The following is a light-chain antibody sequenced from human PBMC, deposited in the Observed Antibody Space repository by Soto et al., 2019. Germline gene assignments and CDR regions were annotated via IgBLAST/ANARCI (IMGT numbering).Light chain of an antibody. J-gene: IGKJ4*01. Sequence: DIQMTQSPSSLSASVGDRVTITCRASQSISSYLNWYQQKPGKAPKLLIYAASSLQSGVPSRFSGSGSRTDFTLTISNLQSKECATYYCQQSYSTPLTFVSGTKGDTK. CDR2: AAS. V-gene: IGKV1-39*01. CDR1: QSISSY. CDR3: QQSYSTPLT.